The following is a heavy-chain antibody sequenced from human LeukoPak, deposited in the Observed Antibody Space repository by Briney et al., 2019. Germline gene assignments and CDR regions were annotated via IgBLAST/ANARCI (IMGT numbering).Heavy chain of an antibody. D-gene: IGHD3-22*01. V-gene: IGHV3-48*02. CDR3: ARATYDSSGSFDY. J-gene: IGHJ4*02. CDR2: ISSSSSTI. Sequence: PGGSLRLSCAASGFTFSSYSMNWVRQAPGKGLEWVSYISSSSSTIYYADSVTGRFTIPRDNAKNSLYLQMNSLRDEDTAVYYCARATYDSSGSFDYWGQGTLVTVSS. CDR1: GFTFSSYS.